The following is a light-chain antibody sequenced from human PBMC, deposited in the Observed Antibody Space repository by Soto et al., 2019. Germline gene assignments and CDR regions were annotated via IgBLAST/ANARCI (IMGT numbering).Light chain of an antibody. V-gene: IGKV3-11*01. CDR3: QQGINWPWT. CDR2: DAS. CDR1: QSVSSY. Sequence: EIVLTQSPATLSFSPGERATLSCRASQSVSSYLAWYQQKPGQAPRLLIYDASNRAAGIPARFSVSGSGTDFTLTISSLEPEDFAVYYCQQGINWPWTCGQGTKVDIK. J-gene: IGKJ1*01.